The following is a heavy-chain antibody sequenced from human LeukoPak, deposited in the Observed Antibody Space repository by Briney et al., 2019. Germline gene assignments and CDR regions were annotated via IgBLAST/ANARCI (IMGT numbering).Heavy chain of an antibody. CDR3: AKDRGSGWYYFHY. Sequence: GGSLRLSCAASGFTFHDYAMYWVRQAPGKGPEWVSLISGDSGSTDYADFVKGRFTISRDNSQNSVFLQMNSLTSEDTAVYFCAKDRGSGWYYFHYWGPGTLVTVSS. V-gene: IGHV3-43*02. CDR1: GFTFHDYA. CDR2: ISGDSGST. J-gene: IGHJ4*02. D-gene: IGHD6-19*01.